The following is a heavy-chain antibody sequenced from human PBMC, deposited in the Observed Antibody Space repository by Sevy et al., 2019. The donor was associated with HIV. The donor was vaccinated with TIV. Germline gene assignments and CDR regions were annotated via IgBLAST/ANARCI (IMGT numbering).Heavy chain of an antibody. CDR3: ARRYFDL. V-gene: IGHV3-7*01. CDR1: GFTFDTYW. Sequence: GGSLRLSCAASGFTFDTYWMQWVRQAPGQGLEWVANIRQDGNEIYYADSVKGRFTITRDNAKESLYRQMSNLRVEDTGIYYCARRYFDLWGQGTLVTVSS. J-gene: IGHJ4*02. CDR2: IRQDGNEI.